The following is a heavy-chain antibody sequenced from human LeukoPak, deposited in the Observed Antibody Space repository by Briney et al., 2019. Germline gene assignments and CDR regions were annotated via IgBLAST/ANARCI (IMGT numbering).Heavy chain of an antibody. Sequence: SVKVSCKASGGTFSSYAISWVRQAPGQGLEWMGRIIPILGIANYAQKFQGRVTITADKSTSTAYMELSSLRSEDTAVYYCARSSVAGIGEYFQHWGQGTLVTVSS. D-gene: IGHD6-19*01. CDR3: ARSSVAGIGEYFQH. CDR2: IIPILGIA. J-gene: IGHJ1*01. CDR1: GGTFSSYA. V-gene: IGHV1-69*04.